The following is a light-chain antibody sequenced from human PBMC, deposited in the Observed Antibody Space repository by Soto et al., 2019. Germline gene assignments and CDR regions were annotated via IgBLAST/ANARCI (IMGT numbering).Light chain of an antibody. J-gene: IGKJ5*01. CDR2: GAS. CDR1: QSVSSN. V-gene: IGKV3-15*01. CDR3: QQYNNWPIT. Sequence: EMVMTQSPATLSVSPGVRATLSCRASQSVSSNLAWYQQKPGQAPRLLIYGASTRATGIPARFSGSGSGTEFTLAISSLQSEDFAVYYCQQYNNWPITFGQGTRLEIK.